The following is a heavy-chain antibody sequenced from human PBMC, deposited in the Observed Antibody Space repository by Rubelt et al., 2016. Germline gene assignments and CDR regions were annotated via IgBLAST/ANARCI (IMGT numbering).Heavy chain of an antibody. CDR3: ARPSVRGYIWFGS. D-gene: IGHD4-11*01. CDR2: IKQEGTEK. J-gene: IGHJ5*01. V-gene: IGHV3-7*02. CDR1: GFTFSNYW. Sequence: EVQLVESGGGLVQPGGSLRLACAASGFTFSNYWMTWVRQGPGKGLEWVANIKQEGTEKYYKDSVKGRFTISRDNAKNSRSRQMNRLRDEDTAVYYCARPSVRGYIWFGSWGRGTLVTVSS.